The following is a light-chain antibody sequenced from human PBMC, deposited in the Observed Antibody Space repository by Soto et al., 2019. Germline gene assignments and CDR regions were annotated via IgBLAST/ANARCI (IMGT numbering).Light chain of an antibody. J-gene: IGKJ3*01. CDR1: QGISNF. V-gene: IGKV1-27*01. CDR2: VAS. Sequence: DIQMTQSPSSLSASVGDRVTITCRASQGISNFLAWYQQKPGKVPKLLIYVASTLQSGVPSRFSGSGSGTDFTLTISSLQPEDVATYYCQLLNSYPPTVTFGPGTKVDI. CDR3: QLLNSYPPTVT.